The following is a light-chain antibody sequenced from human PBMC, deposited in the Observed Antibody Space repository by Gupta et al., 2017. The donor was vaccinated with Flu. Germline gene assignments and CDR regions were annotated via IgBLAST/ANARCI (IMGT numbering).Light chain of an antibody. CDR3: QQVNSYPIT. CDR1: QGISGY. J-gene: IGKJ5*01. Sequence: DIQLTQSPSFLSASVGGRVTITCRASQGISGYLAWYQQKPGKAPKLPIYAASTSQSGVPSRFSGSGSGTEFTLTISSLQPEDFATYYCQQVNSYPITFGPGTRLEIK. CDR2: AAS. V-gene: IGKV1-9*01.